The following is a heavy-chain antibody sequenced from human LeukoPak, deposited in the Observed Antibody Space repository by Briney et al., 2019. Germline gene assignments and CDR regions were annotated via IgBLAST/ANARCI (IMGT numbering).Heavy chain of an antibody. CDR3: AMGLIPTEIDY. Sequence: GGSLRLSCAASGFTGSNNYMSWVRQAPGKGLEWVSAIHSSGGTYYADSVKGRFTISRDNSKNTLYLQMNSLRAEDTAVYYCAMGLIPTEIDYWGQGTLVTVSS. CDR2: IHSSGGT. D-gene: IGHD2-8*01. CDR1: GFTGSNNY. J-gene: IGHJ4*02. V-gene: IGHV3-53*01.